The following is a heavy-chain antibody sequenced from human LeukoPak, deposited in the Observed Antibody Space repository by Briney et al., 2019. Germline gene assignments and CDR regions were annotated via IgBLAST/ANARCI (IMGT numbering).Heavy chain of an antibody. CDR2: ITGSGDGT. D-gene: IGHD3-22*01. V-gene: IGHV3-23*01. Sequence: GGSLRLSCAASGFTFNNHAMVWVRQGPGKRPGWVSGITGSGDGTYYTDSVKGRFAISRDNSKSTLYLQMNSLRAEDSALYYCVKGTYSDNSAYFDSWGQGTLVTVSS. CDR3: VKGTYSDNSAYFDS. J-gene: IGHJ4*02. CDR1: GFTFNNHA.